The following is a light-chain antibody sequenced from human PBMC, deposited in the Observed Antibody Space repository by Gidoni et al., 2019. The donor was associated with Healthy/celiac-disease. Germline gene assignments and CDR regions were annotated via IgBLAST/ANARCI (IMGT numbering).Light chain of an antibody. V-gene: IGKV1-5*03. J-gene: IGKJ2*01. Sequence: IQLTQSPSTLSASVGGRSTITSRGSRSSSSWLAWYQQKPGTATKLLIYTASRLESGVPSSFSGSASGTEFTLTISSLPPDDSATYCRQQYNSSPLFGQGTKLEIK. CDR3: QQYNSSPL. CDR2: TAS. CDR1: RSSSSW.